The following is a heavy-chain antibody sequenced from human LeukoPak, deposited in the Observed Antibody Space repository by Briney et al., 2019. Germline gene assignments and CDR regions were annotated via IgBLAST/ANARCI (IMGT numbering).Heavy chain of an antibody. J-gene: IGHJ4*02. V-gene: IGHV3-20*04. CDR1: GFTFDDYG. CDR2: INWNGGST. Sequence: GGSLRLSCAASGFTFDDYGMSWVRQAPGKGLEGVSGINWNGGSTGYADSVKGRFTISRDNAKNSLYLQMNSLRAEDTALYYCTRDKAPASTIRLYFDYWGQGTLVTVSS. CDR3: TRDKAPASTIRLYFDY. D-gene: IGHD2-2*01.